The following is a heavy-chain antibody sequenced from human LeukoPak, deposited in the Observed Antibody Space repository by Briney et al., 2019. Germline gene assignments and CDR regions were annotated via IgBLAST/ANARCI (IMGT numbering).Heavy chain of an antibody. D-gene: IGHD3-22*01. CDR2: IYYSGST. J-gene: IGHJ5*02. CDR1: GGSITSGGYS. Sequence: SETLSLTCAVSGGSITSGGYSWSWIRQPPGKGLEWIGYIYYSGSTYYNPSLKSRVTISVDRSKNQFSLKLSSVTAADTAVYYCARDSSGENGVWFGPWGQGTLVTVSS. CDR3: ARDSSGENGVWFGP. V-gene: IGHV4-30-2*01.